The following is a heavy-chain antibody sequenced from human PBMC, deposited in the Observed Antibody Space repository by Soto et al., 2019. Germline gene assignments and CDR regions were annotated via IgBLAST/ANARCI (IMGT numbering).Heavy chain of an antibody. CDR3: ARDRFPYGMDV. D-gene: IGHD3-10*01. V-gene: IGHV3-66*01. CDR1: GFTVSSNY. J-gene: IGHJ6*02. Sequence: HPGGSLRLSCAASGFTVSSNYMSWVRQAPGKGLEWVSFIYSGGSTYYADSVKGRFTISRDKSKNTLYLQMNSLRADDTAMYYCARDRFPYGMDVWGQGTTVTVSS. CDR2: IYSGGST.